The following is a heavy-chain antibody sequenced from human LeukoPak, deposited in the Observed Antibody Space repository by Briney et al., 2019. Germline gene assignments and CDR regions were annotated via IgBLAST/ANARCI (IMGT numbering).Heavy chain of an antibody. Sequence: SETLSLTCTVSGGSISSSSYYWGWIRQPPGKGLEWIGSIYHSGSTYYNPSLKSRVTISVDTSKNQFSLKLSSVTAADTAVYYCARAPDYDILTGYYHYFDYWGQGTLVTVSS. CDR2: IYHSGST. CDR1: GGSISSSSYY. V-gene: IGHV4-39*07. CDR3: ARAPDYDILTGYYHYFDY. D-gene: IGHD3-9*01. J-gene: IGHJ4*02.